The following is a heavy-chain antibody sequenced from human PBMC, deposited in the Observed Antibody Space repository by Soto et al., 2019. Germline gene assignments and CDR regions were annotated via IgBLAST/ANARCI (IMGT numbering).Heavy chain of an antibody. CDR2: MNPNSGNT. Sequence: ASVKVYFTASGSTFTSYYMHWVRQDPGQGLEWMGRMNPNSGNTGYALKFQGRVSMTRNTSIYTVYLELSSLASDDTAMYYCVRMASSGTLNWFDPWGQGTLVTVSS. J-gene: IGHJ5*02. CDR1: GSTFTSYY. V-gene: IGHV1-8*02. D-gene: IGHD1-1*01. CDR3: VRMASSGTLNWFDP.